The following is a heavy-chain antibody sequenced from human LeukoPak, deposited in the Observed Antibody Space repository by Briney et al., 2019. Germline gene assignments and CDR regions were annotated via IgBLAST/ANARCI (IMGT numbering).Heavy chain of an antibody. CDR3: ARTAGSLLYYFDY. D-gene: IGHD6-19*01. J-gene: IGHJ4*02. V-gene: IGHV4-4*02. CDR1: GGSISSSNW. Sequence: SETLSLTCAVSGGSISSSNWWSWVRQPPGKGLEWIGEIYHSGSTNYNPSLKSRVTISVDKSKNQFSLKLSSVTAADTAVYYCARTAGSLLYYFDYWGQGTLVTVSS. CDR2: IYHSGST.